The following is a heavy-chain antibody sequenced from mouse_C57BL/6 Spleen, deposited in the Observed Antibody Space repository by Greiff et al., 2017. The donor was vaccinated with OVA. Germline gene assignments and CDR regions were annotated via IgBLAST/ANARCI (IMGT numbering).Heavy chain of an antibody. CDR2: INPSTGGT. J-gene: IGHJ1*03. D-gene: IGHD1-1*01. CDR1: GYSFTGYY. Sequence: VQLKESGPELVKPGASVKISCKASGYSFTGYYMNWVKQSPEKSLEWIGEINPSTGGTTYNQKFKAKATLTVDKSSSTAYMQLKSLTSEDSAVYYCASRTTRWYFDVWGTGTTVTVSS. V-gene: IGHV1-42*01. CDR3: ASRTTRWYFDV.